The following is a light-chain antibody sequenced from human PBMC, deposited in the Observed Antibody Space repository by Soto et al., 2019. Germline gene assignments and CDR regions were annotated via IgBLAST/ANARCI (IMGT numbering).Light chain of an antibody. Sequence: QSVLTQPPSVSGAPGQRVTISCTGSSSNIGAGYDVHWYQQLPGTAPKLLIYGNSNRPSGVPDRFSGSKSGTPASLAITGLQAEDEADYYCQSHDSSLSGSDVFGTGTKVTVL. V-gene: IGLV1-40*01. CDR2: GNS. CDR1: SSNIGAGYD. CDR3: QSHDSSLSGSDV. J-gene: IGLJ1*01.